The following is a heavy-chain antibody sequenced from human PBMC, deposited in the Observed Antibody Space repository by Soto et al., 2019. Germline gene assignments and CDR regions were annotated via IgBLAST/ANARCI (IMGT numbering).Heavy chain of an antibody. CDR3: ARDVSSSWYVNPFDY. CDR1: GYTFTSYG. Sequence: ASVKVCCKASGYTFTSYGISWVRQAPGQGLEWMGWISAYHVNTNYAQKIQGRVTMTTATSTRTAYRELRSLRYDDTAVYYCARDVSSSWYVNPFDYWRQGTLVTVPS. J-gene: IGHJ4*02. CDR2: ISAYHVNT. D-gene: IGHD6-13*01. V-gene: IGHV1-18*01.